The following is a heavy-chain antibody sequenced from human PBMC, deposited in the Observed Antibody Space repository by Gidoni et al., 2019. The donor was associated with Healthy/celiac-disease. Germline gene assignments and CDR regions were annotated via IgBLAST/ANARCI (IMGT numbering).Heavy chain of an antibody. CDR2: INHSGST. Sequence: QVQLQQWGAGLLQPSATLSLTCAVYGGSFSGSYWSWNRQPPGKGLEWIGEINHSGSTNYNPSLKSRVTISVDTSKNQFSLKLSSVTAADTAVYYCARGKTRGVGNYYYYGMDVWGQGTTVTVSS. J-gene: IGHJ6*02. V-gene: IGHV4-34*01. D-gene: IGHD1-26*01. CDR3: ARGKTRGVGNYYYYGMDV. CDR1: GGSFSGSY.